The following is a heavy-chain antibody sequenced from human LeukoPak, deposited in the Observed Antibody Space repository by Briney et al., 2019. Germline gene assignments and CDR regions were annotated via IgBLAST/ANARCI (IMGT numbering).Heavy chain of an antibody. V-gene: IGHV3-33*01. J-gene: IGHJ3*02. Sequence: GGSLRLSCVASGFTFSTYGMHWVRQAPGKGLEWVAVIWFDGSNKYYGDSVTGRFTISRDNSKNTLYLQMNSLRAEDTAVYYCAREQSDGFNIWGQGTMVTVSS. CDR1: GFTFSTYG. D-gene: IGHD5-24*01. CDR2: IWFDGSNK. CDR3: AREQSDGFNI.